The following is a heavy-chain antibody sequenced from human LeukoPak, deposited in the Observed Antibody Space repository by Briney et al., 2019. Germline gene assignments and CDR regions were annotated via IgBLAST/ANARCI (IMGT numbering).Heavy chain of an antibody. CDR3: ARQTGSGLFILP. CDR1: GRSNSRGSYY. J-gene: IGHJ4*02. D-gene: IGHD3/OR15-3a*01. Sequence: PSDTQSLICTVSGRSNSRGSYYWSWIRQPAGKGLEWIGRIYTSGSTYYNPPLKSRVTISVDTSKNQFCLKLTSVTAADTAVYYCARQTGSGLFILPGGQGTLVTVSS. CDR2: IYTSGST. V-gene: IGHV4-61*02.